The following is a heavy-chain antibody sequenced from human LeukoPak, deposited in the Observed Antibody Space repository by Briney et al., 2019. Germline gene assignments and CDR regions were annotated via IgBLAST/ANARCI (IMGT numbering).Heavy chain of an antibody. CDR2: ISGSGGST. V-gene: IGHV3-23*01. J-gene: IGHJ4*02. CDR3: ARRRTAMTYYFDY. Sequence: GGSLRLSCAASGFTVSSHYMTWVRQAPGKGLEWVSAISGSGGSTYYADSVKGRFTISRDNSKNTLYLQMNSLRAEDTAVYYCARRRTAMTYYFDYWGQGTLVTVSS. D-gene: IGHD5-18*01. CDR1: GFTVSSHY.